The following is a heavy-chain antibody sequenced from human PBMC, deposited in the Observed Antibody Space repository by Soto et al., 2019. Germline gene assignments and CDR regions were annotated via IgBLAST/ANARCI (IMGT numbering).Heavy chain of an antibody. J-gene: IGHJ4*01. CDR1: GFTFSSYG. CDR2: IWYDGSNK. Sequence: PGGSRRFSCAASGFTFSSYGMHWVRQAPGKGLEWVAVIWYDGSNKYYADSVKGRFTISRVNSKNTLYLQMNSLRAEDTAVYYFATGDYYSSGGDSWCFAYWGHGTLDTVSS. D-gene: IGHD3-10*01. V-gene: IGHV3-33*01. CDR3: ATGDYYSSGGDSWCFAY.